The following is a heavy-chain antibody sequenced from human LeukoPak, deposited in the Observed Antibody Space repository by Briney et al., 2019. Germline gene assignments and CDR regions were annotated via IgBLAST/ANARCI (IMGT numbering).Heavy chain of an antibody. D-gene: IGHD3-3*01. CDR2: IYSSGST. CDR1: GGSISSYY. J-gene: IGHJ6*03. CDR3: ARGPYYDFWSGYEYYYYYMDV. V-gene: IGHV4-4*07. Sequence: PSETLSLTCTVSGGSISSYYWSWIRQPAGKGLEWIGRIYSSGSTNYNPSLKSRVTMSVDTSKNQFSLKLSSVTAADTAVYYCARGPYYDFWSGYEYYYYYMDVWGKGTTVTVSS.